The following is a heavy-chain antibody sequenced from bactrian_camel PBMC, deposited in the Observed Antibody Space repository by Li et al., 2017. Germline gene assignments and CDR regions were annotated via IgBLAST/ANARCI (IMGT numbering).Heavy chain of an antibody. V-gene: IGHV3S40*01. Sequence: VQLVESGGGSVQAGGSLRLSCIASGYDISQYCMSWLRQAADTEREGVAAVYTNGDRTYYVDSVKGRFTVSQDNAKNTVHLQMNNLKPEDTGMYYCTTSNVGSLSRSQATQVTVS. CDR2: VYTNGDRT. CDR1: GYDISQYC. J-gene: IGHJ4*01. D-gene: IGHD2*01.